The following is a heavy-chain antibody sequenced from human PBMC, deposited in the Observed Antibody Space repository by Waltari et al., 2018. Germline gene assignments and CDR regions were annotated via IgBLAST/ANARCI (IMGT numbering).Heavy chain of an antibody. Sequence: EVQLVESGGALVQPGGSLRLSCAASGFTFSNYWMNWVRQAPGRGRGWVASIKQLGNEKNYGDSVRGRFTSSRDDAKKSVYLELNSLRADDTAVYYCARDLRSWPYYLDYWGQGTLVTVSS. D-gene: IGHD6-13*01. V-gene: IGHV3-7*01. CDR3: ARDLRSWPYYLDY. CDR1: GFTFSNYW. CDR2: IKQLGNEK. J-gene: IGHJ4*02.